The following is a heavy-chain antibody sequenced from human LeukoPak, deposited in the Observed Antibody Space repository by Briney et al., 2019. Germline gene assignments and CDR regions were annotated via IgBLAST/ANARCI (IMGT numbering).Heavy chain of an antibody. D-gene: IGHD1-26*01. Sequence: ASVKVSCKASGYTFIDYYIHWVRQAPGQGLEWLGWIVPNSGGTNYAQNFQGGVTMTRDTSISTAYMELRSLRSDDTAVYYCARCAGSYGNDAFDIWGQGTMVTVSS. CDR3: ARCAGSYGNDAFDI. V-gene: IGHV1-2*02. CDR1: GYTFIDYY. CDR2: IVPNSGGT. J-gene: IGHJ3*02.